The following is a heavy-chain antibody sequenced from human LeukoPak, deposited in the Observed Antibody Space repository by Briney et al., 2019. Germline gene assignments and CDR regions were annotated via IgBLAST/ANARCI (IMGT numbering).Heavy chain of an antibody. CDR3: AQASSGWFAHYFEH. CDR2: ISWGGSNI. Sequence: GRSLRLSCVVSGFTIDEYAMHWVRQVPGKGLEWISGISWGGSNIEYADSVKGRFTISRDNAKKCLFLEMNSLRPEDTALYYCAQASSGWFAHYFEHWGQGTLVTVSS. D-gene: IGHD6-19*01. CDR1: GFTIDEYA. V-gene: IGHV3-9*01. J-gene: IGHJ4*02.